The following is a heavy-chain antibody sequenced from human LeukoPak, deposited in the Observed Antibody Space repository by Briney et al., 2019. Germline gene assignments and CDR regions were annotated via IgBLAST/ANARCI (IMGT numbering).Heavy chain of an antibody. CDR2: IVPIFATP. J-gene: IGHJ5*02. CDR3: ARGPYGWYYFDT. CDR1: GGTFNSSS. V-gene: IGHV1-69*05. D-gene: IGHD1-26*01. Sequence: SVKVSCKASGGTFNSSSISWVRQAPGQGLEWMGRIVPIFATPNYAQKFQGRVTITTDESTNTAYMELTSLRSDDTAVYYCARGPYGWYYFDTWGQGTLVTVSS.